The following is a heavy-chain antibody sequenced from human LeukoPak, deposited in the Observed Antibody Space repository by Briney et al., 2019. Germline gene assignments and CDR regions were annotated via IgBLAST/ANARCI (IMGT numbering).Heavy chain of an antibody. CDR2: IYSSGTT. Sequence: PSETLSLTCTVSGGSVSNYYWSWIRQPAGKGLEWIGRIYSSGTTNYNPSLNGRVTMSVDTSKNQFSLKLTSVTAAGTAMYYCARVYWGGSSGNHYNYMDVWGKGITVTVSS. D-gene: IGHD3-10*01. CDR1: GGSVSNYY. J-gene: IGHJ6*03. V-gene: IGHV4-4*07. CDR3: ARVYWGGSSGNHYNYMDV.